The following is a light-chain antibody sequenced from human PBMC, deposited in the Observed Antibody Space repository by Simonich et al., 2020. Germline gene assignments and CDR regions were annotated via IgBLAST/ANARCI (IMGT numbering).Light chain of an antibody. Sequence: DIVINQSPDSLAVSMGERATIKCKSSQSVLYSSNNKNYLACYQNKTGQPPKLLIYWASTRESVVPARVIGSGSGTEFTLTISRLQAEDVAVYYCQQYYSTPTFGQGTKLEIK. V-gene: IGKV4-1*01. CDR3: QQYYSTPT. CDR1: QSVLYSSNNKNY. CDR2: WAS. J-gene: IGKJ2*01.